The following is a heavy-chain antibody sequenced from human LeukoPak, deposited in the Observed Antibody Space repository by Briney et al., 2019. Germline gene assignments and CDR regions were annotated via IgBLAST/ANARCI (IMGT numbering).Heavy chain of an antibody. CDR2: IYPGDSDT. Sequence: GESLQISCKGSGYSLTSYWIGWVRQMPGKGLEWMGIIYPGDSDTRYSPSFQGQVTISADKSISTAYLQWSSLKASDTAMYYCARQRWFGNDAFDIWGQGTMVTVSS. CDR1: GYSLTSYW. V-gene: IGHV5-51*01. CDR3: ARQRWFGNDAFDI. D-gene: IGHD3-10*01. J-gene: IGHJ3*02.